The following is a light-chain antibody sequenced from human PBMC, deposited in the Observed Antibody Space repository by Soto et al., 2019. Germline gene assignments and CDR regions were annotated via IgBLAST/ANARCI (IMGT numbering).Light chain of an antibody. CDR1: QSISTH. CDR2: AAT. J-gene: IGKJ1*01. Sequence: DIQMTQSPSSLSVSVGDRVTITCRASQSISTHLNWYQHKPGKAPNLLIHAATNLQTGVPSRFSGSGSGTDFTLTISSLQPEDFATYYCQQSYNAPRTFGQGTRVEI. CDR3: QQSYNAPRT. V-gene: IGKV1-39*01.